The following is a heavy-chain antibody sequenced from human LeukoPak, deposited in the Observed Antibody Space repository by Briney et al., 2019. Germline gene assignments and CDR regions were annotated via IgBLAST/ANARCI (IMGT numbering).Heavy chain of an antibody. V-gene: IGHV3-48*02. CDR2: IINSGGTI. CDR3: ARVGRGLYSMDV. Sequence: GGSLRLSCAASGFTFSIHGMNWVRQTPGMGLEWVSYIINSGGTIYYADSVQGRFTISRDNAKNSLYLQMNSLRDEDTAVYYCARVGRGLYSMDVWGQGTTVTVSS. CDR1: GFTFSIHG. J-gene: IGHJ6*02. D-gene: IGHD3-10*01.